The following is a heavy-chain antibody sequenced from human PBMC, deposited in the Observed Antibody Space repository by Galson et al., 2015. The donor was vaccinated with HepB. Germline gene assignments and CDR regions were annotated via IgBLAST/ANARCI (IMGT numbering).Heavy chain of an antibody. D-gene: IGHD6-13*01. V-gene: IGHV4-59*01. CDR3: ARVEVFISSWGVGFDY. CDR2: IYNSGST. CDR1: GGSISSYY. Sequence: SETLSLTCTVSGGSISSYYWSWIRQPPGKGLEWIGYIYNSGSTNYNLSLKSRVTISVDTSKNQFSLKLSSVTAADTAVYYCARVEVFISSWGVGFDYWGQGTLVTVSS. J-gene: IGHJ4*02.